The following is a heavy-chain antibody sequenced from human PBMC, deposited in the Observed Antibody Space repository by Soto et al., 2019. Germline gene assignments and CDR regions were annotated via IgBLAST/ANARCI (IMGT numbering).Heavy chain of an antibody. CDR2: IYYSGST. Sequence: SETLSLTCTVSGGSISSGDYYWSWIRQPPGKGLEWIGYIYYSGSTYYNPSLKSRVTISVDTSKNQFSLKLSSVTAADTAVYYCARGKRGSSWYRGEEKYYYYGMDVWGQGTPVTVSS. D-gene: IGHD6-13*01. CDR1: GGSISSGDYY. J-gene: IGHJ6*02. V-gene: IGHV4-30-4*01. CDR3: ARGKRGSSWYRGEEKYYYYGMDV.